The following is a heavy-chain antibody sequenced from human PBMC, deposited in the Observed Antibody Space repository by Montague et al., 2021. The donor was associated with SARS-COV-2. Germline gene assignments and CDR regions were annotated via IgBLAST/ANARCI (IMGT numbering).Heavy chain of an antibody. CDR1: GGSLSGYN. Sequence: SETLSLTCGVSGGSLSGYNWSWIRQPPGKGLEWIGKIGPSGSTNYNPSLKSRVIISLDTSKNQFSLKLSSVTAADTAVYYCARGLIDITMMVVVFTGASLYFDYWGQGILVTVSS. CDR2: IGPSGST. CDR3: ARGLIDITMMVVVFTGASLYFDY. V-gene: IGHV4-34*01. J-gene: IGHJ4*02. D-gene: IGHD3-22*01.